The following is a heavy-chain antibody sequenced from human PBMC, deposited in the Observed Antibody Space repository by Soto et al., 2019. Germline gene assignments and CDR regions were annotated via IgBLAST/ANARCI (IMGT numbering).Heavy chain of an antibody. CDR3: ARANYYYGSGSYYMYYGMDV. J-gene: IGHJ6*02. CDR2: IIPIFGTA. V-gene: IGHV1-69*01. Sequence: QVQLVQSGAEVKKPGSSVKVSCKASGGTFSSYAISWVRQAPGQGLEWMGGIIPIFGTANYAQKFQGRVTITADESTSTADMELSSLRSEDTAVYYCARANYYYGSGSYYMYYGMDVWGQGTTVTVSS. CDR1: GGTFSSYA. D-gene: IGHD3-10*01.